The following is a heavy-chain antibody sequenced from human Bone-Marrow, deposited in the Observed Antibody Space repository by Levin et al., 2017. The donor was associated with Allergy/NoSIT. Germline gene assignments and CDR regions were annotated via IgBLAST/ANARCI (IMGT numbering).Heavy chain of an antibody. V-gene: IGHV3-23*01. D-gene: IGHD3-16*01. J-gene: IGHJ6*03. CDR1: GLTFTDHA. CDR2: ISGSGSST. Sequence: GGSLRLSCAVSGLTFTDHAMSWVRQAPGEGLEWVSSISGSGSSTYYADSVKGRFTISRDDSKNTLYLESNSLRAEDTAVYYCATVRFYYFYMDVWGIGTTVTVSS. CDR3: ATVRFYYFYMDV.